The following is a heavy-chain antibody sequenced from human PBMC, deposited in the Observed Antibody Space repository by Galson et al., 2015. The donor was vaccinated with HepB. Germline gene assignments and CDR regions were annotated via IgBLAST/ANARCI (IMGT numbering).Heavy chain of an antibody. CDR1: GFTLSTYA. D-gene: IGHD4-11*01. V-gene: IGHV3-30-3*01. CDR3: ARDHTVNVHYYYMDV. CDR2: IIYDGSNK. J-gene: IGHJ6*03. Sequence: SLRLSCAASGFTLSTYAMHWVRQAPGKGLEWVAVIIYDGSNKYYADSVKGRITISRDNSKNTLYLQMNSLGAEDTAVYYCARDHTVNVHYYYMDVWGTGTTVTVSS.